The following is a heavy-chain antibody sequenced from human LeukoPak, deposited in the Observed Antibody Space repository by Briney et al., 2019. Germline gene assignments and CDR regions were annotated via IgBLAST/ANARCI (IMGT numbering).Heavy chain of an antibody. CDR3: ARDPAPIVPAAVFTSLPEFDP. J-gene: IGHJ5*02. CDR1: GYTFTGYY. Sequence: GASVKVSCKASGYTFTGYYMHWVRQAPGQGLEWMGWINPNSGGTNYAQKFQGRVTMTRDTSISTAYMELSRLRSDDTAVYYCARDPAPIVPAAVFTSLPEFDPWGQGTLVTVSS. CDR2: INPNSGGT. D-gene: IGHD2-2*01. V-gene: IGHV1-2*02.